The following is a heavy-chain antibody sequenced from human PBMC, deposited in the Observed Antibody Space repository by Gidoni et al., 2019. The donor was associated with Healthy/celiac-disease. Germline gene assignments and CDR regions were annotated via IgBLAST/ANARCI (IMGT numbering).Heavy chain of an antibody. CDR1: GLPFSDYY. V-gene: IGHV3-11*01. D-gene: IGHD6-13*01. J-gene: IGHJ5*02. CDR3: AREQDIAAAGHNWFDP. Sequence: QVQLVESGGGLVKPGGSLRLSCAASGLPFSDYYMSWIRQAPGKGLEWVSYISSSGSTIYYADSVKGRFTISRDNAKNSLYLQMNSLRAEDTAVYYCAREQDIAAAGHNWFDPWGQGTLVTVSS. CDR2: ISSSGSTI.